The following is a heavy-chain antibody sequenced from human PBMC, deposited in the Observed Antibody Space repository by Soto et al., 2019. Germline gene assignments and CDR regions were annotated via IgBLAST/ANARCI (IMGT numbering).Heavy chain of an antibody. V-gene: IGHV1-8*01. Sequence: QVQLVQSGAEVKKPGASVKVSCKASGYNFIDYDINWMRQSTGQGLEWMGRMTPNSGNTGYAQKFQGRVTLTRDTSIGTAYMELSSLKTEDTAVYYCSRNPYGSGLFDPWGQGTLVTVSS. CDR1: GYNFIDYD. D-gene: IGHD6-19*01. CDR3: SRNPYGSGLFDP. CDR2: MTPNSGNT. J-gene: IGHJ5*02.